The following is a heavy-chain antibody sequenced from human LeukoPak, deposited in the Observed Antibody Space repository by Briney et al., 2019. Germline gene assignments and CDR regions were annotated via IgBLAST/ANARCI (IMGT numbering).Heavy chain of an antibody. CDR3: ARDNGDYGWFDP. D-gene: IGHD4-17*01. Sequence: PSETLSLTCTVSGGSISSYYWSWIRQPPGKGLEWIGYIHYSGSTNYNPSLKSRVTISVDTSKNQFSLKLSSVTAADTAVYYCARDNGDYGWFDPWGQGTLVTVSS. J-gene: IGHJ5*02. V-gene: IGHV4-59*01. CDR2: IHYSGST. CDR1: GGSISSYY.